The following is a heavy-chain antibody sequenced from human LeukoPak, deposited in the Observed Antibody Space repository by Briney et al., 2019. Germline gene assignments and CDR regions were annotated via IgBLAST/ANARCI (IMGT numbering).Heavy chain of an antibody. V-gene: IGHV1-2*02. Sequence: ASVKVSCKASEYTFTGYYMHWVRRAPGQGLEWMGWINPNSGGTNYAQKFQGRVTMTRDTSISTAYMELSRLRSDDTAVYYCARVGMAYSSSWYGAFDIWGQGTMVTVSS. CDR1: EYTFTGYY. J-gene: IGHJ3*02. CDR3: ARVGMAYSSSWYGAFDI. CDR2: INPNSGGT. D-gene: IGHD6-13*01.